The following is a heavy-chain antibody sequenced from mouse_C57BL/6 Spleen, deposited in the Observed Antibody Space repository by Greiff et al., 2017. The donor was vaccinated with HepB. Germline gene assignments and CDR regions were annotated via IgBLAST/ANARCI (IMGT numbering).Heavy chain of an antibody. J-gene: IGHJ3*01. CDR3: EYDYDGFAY. CDR1: GYTFTGYW. V-gene: IGHV1-9*01. D-gene: IGHD2-4*01. CDR2: ILPGSGST. Sequence: VQLQESGAELMKPGASVKLSCKATGYTFTGYWIEWVKQRPGHGLEWIGEILPGSGSTNYTEKFKGKATFTADTSSNTAYMQLSSLTTEDSAIYYCEYDYDGFAYWGQGTLVTVSA.